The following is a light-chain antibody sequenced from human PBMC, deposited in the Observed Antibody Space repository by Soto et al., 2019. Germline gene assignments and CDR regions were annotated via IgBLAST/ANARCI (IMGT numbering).Light chain of an antibody. Sequence: EIVLTQSPGTLSLSPGERATLSCRAIQSVASRNLAWYQQKSGQAPRLLIYGASSRAIHTPDRFSGSGSGTDFTLTISGLESEDFAVYYCQQYNNWPPITFGQGTRLE. J-gene: IGKJ5*01. CDR3: QQYNNWPPIT. CDR1: QSVASRN. V-gene: IGKV3D-15*01. CDR2: GAS.